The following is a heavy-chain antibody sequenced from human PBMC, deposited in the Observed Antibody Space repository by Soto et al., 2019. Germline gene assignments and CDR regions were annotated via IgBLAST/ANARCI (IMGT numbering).Heavy chain of an antibody. CDR2: INPSGGST. J-gene: IGHJ4*02. CDR1: GYTFTRYY. Sequence: ASVKVSCKASGYTFTRYYMNWVRQAPGQGLEWMGIINPSGGSTSYAQKFQGRVTMTRNTSTSTVYMELSSLRSEDTAVYYCARGFYGSGSYYPYYFDYWGQGTLVTVSS. CDR3: ARGFYGSGSYYPYYFDY. V-gene: IGHV1-46*01. D-gene: IGHD3-10*01.